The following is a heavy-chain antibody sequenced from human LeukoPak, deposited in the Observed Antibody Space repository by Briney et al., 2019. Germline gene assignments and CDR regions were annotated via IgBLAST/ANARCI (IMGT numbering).Heavy chain of an antibody. CDR2: ISSSRTT. CDR1: GFPFSSYS. Sequence: GGSLRLSCAASGFPFSSYSMNWVRQAPGEGLEWVSYISSSRTTSYAGSVKGRFTISRDNAKNSLYLQMNSLRAEDTAVYYCARRAPSHDFDDWGQGTLDTVSS. V-gene: IGHV3-48*01. CDR3: ARRAPSHDFDD. J-gene: IGHJ4*02.